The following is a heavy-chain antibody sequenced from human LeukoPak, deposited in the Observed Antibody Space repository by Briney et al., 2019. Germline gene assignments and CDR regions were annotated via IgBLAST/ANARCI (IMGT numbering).Heavy chain of an antibody. J-gene: IGHJ6*02. CDR3: AKDRKQWEPVDYYYGMDV. D-gene: IGHD1-26*01. V-gene: IGHV3-30*18. CDR1: GFTFSSYG. Sequence: GGSLRLSCAASGFTFSSYGMHWVRQAPGKGLEWVAVISYDGSNKYYADSVKGRFTISRDNSKNTLYLQMNSLRAEDTAVYYCAKDRKQWEPVDYYYGMDVWGQGTTVTVSS. CDR2: ISYDGSNK.